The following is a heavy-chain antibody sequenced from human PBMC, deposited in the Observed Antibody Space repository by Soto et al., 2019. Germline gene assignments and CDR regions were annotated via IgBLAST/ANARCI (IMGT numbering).Heavy chain of an antibody. V-gene: IGHV6-1*01. CDR1: GDSVSSTSAA. CDR2: TFYRSKWYY. CDR3: SRRLKLGADYYGMDV. Sequence: SQILSLTCAISGDSVSSTSAAWNWIRQSPSGGLEWLGRTFYRSKWYYDYAVSVKSRITINPDTSKNQFSLQLNSVTPEDTAVYYCSRRLKLGADYYGMDVWGQGTTVTVSS. D-gene: IGHD1-26*01. J-gene: IGHJ6*02.